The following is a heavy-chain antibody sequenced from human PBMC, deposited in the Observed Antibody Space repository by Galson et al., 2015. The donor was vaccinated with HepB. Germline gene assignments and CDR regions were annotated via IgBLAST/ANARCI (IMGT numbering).Heavy chain of an antibody. CDR3: ARGPTRYYGSGSYYKGEYYYYGMDV. Sequence: SVKVSCKASGGTFSSYTISWVRQAPGQGLEWMGRIIPILGIANYAQKFQGRVTITADKSTSTAYMELSSLRSEDTAVYYCARGPTRYYGSGSYYKGEYYYYGMDVWGQGTTVTVSS. D-gene: IGHD3-10*01. V-gene: IGHV1-69*02. J-gene: IGHJ6*02. CDR2: IIPILGIA. CDR1: GGTFSSYT.